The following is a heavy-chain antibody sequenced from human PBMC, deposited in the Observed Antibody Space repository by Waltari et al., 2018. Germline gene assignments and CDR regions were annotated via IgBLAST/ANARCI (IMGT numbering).Heavy chain of an antibody. CDR3: ARAATSTVTTYGAFDI. J-gene: IGHJ3*02. Sequence: EVQLVESGGGLIQPGGSLRLSCAASGFTVSSNYMSWVRQAPGQGLEWVSVIYSGGSTDSADSVKGLFTISRDNAKNPLYLQMNSLRAEDTAVYYCARAATSTVTTYGAFDIWGQGTMVTVSS. D-gene: IGHD4-17*01. CDR2: IYSGGST. V-gene: IGHV3-53*01. CDR1: GFTVSSNY.